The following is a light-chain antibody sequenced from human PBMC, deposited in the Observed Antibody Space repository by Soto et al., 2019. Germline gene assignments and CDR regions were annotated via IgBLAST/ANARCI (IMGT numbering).Light chain of an antibody. V-gene: IGKV1-9*01. CDR2: SAS. CDR3: QHYNHWLWT. J-gene: IGKJ1*01. CDR1: EGISSY. Sequence: IQLTQSPSSLSASVGDRVTITCRASEGISSYLAWYQQKPGKAPKLLIYSASILQSGVPSRFSGSGSGTEFTLTISSLQSEDSAVYYCQHYNHWLWTFGQGTKVDI.